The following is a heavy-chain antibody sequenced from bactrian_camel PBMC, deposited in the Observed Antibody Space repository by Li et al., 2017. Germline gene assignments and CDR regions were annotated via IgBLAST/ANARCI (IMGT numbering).Heavy chain of an antibody. D-gene: IGHD4*01. J-gene: IGHJ4*01. V-gene: IGHV3S1*01. CDR3: ASPQS. Sequence: HVQLVESGGGSVQAGESLRLSCTAPGFLSHDCVIEYDRQAPGEEREGVATITTDSRNSFYADSVEGRFTISRDNAKNMLYLQLNSLKTEDTAMYYCASPQSRGQGTQVTVS. CDR2: ITTDSRNS. CDR1: GFLSHDCV.